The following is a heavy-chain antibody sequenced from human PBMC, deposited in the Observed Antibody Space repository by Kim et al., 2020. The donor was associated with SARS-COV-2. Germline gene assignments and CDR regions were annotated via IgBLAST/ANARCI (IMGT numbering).Heavy chain of an antibody. V-gene: IGHV3-33*06. CDR3: AEDTILGGSRILTGYWTGYYGMDV. Sequence: GGSLRLSCAASGFTFSSYGMHWVRQAPGKGLEWVAVIWYDGSNKYYADSVKGRFTISRDNSKNTLYLQMNSLRPEDTAVYYCAEDTILGGSRILTGYWTGYYGMDVWGQGTTVTVSS. CDR2: IWYDGSNK. J-gene: IGHJ6*02. CDR1: GFTFSSYG. D-gene: IGHD3-9*01.